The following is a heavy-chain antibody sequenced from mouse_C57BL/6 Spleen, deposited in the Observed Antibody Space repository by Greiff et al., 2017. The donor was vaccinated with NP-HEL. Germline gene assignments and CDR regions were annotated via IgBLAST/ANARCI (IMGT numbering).Heavy chain of an antibody. CDR3: AREEGITTVVDWYFDV. CDR2: ISYDGSN. J-gene: IGHJ1*03. Sequence: EVKLMESGPGLVKPSQSLSLTCSVTGYSITSGYYWNWIRQFPGNKLEWMGYISYDGSNNYNPSLKNRISITRDTSKNQFFLKLNSVTTEDTATYYCAREEGITTVVDWYFDVWGTGTTVTVSS. V-gene: IGHV3-6*01. CDR1: GYSITSGYY. D-gene: IGHD1-1*01.